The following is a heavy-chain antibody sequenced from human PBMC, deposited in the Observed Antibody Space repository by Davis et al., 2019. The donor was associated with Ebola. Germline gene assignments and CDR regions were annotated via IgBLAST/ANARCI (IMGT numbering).Heavy chain of an antibody. Sequence: MPSETLSLTCSVSGGSINSFLWTWIRQPPGKGLEWVGCMFYNGDTKYNPALESRVTISVDTSKNQFSLKLSSVTTADTAVYYCARVYYDILTGLTLFDYWGQGTLVTVSS. CDR2: MFYNGDT. J-gene: IGHJ4*02. D-gene: IGHD3-9*01. CDR3: ARVYYDILTGLTLFDY. CDR1: GGSINSFL. V-gene: IGHV4-59*01.